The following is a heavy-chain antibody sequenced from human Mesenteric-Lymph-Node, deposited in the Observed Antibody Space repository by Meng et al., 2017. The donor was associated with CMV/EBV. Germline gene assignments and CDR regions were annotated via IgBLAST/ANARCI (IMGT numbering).Heavy chain of an antibody. D-gene: IGHD1-26*01. CDR2: ISGSGGST. CDR1: GFTFSSYA. V-gene: IGHV3-23*01. J-gene: IGHJ4*02. CDR3: AKLPFSELGTYYFDY. Sequence: GESLKISCAASGFTFSSYAMSWVRQAPGKGLEWVSAISGSGGSTYYADSVKGRFTISRDNSKNTLYLQMNSLRAEDTAVYYCAKLPFSELGTYYFDYWGQGTLVTVSS.